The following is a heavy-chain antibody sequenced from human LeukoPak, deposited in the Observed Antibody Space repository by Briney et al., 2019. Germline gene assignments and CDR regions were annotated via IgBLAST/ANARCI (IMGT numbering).Heavy chain of an antibody. CDR1: GYTFTGYY. J-gene: IGHJ4*02. CDR2: INPNSGGT. CDR3: ARDFELVVNYYDSSGYYYGYYFDY. D-gene: IGHD3-22*01. Sequence: GASVKVSCKASGYTFTGYYMHWVRQAPGQGLEWMGWINPNSGGTNYAQKFQGRVTMTRDTSISTAYMELSRLRSDDTAVYYCARDFELVVNYYDSSGYYYGYYFDYWGQGTLVTVSS. V-gene: IGHV1-2*02.